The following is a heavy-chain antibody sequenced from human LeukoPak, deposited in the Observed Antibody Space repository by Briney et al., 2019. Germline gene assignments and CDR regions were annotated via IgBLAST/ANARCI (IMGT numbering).Heavy chain of an antibody. Sequence: GGTLRLSCAASGFTFSSYGMSWVRQAPGKGLEWVSAISGSGGSTYYADSVKGRFTISRDNSKNTLYLQMNSLRAEDTAVYYYAKDWYSSGWYTLEYWGQGTLVTVSS. D-gene: IGHD6-19*01. CDR1: GFTFSSYG. CDR3: AKDWYSSGWYTLEY. J-gene: IGHJ4*02. V-gene: IGHV3-23*01. CDR2: ISGSGGST.